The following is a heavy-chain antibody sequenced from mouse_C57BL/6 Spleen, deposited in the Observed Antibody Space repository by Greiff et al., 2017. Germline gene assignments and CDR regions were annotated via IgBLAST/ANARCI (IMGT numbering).Heavy chain of an antibody. Sequence: QVQLQQPGAELVMPGASVKLSCKASGYTFTSYWMHWVKQRPGQGLEWIGEIDPSDSYTNYNQKFKGKSTVTVDKSSSTAYMQLSSLTSEDSAVYYCATPYDYDWFAYWGQGTLVTVSA. CDR2: IDPSDSYT. CDR3: ATPYDYDWFAY. V-gene: IGHV1-69*01. CDR1: GYTFTSYW. D-gene: IGHD2-4*01. J-gene: IGHJ3*01.